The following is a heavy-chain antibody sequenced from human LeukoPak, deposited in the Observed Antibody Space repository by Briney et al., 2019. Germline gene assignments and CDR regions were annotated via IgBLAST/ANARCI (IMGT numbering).Heavy chain of an antibody. CDR2: IYYSGST. CDR3: ASGYCSSINCHAVDY. Sequence: SETLSLTCTVSGGSISSSSYYWGWIRQPPGKGLEWIGNIYYSGSTYYNPSLKSRVTISVDTSKNQFSLKLSSVTAADTAVYYRASGYCSSINCHAVDYWGQGTLVTVSS. D-gene: IGHD2-2*03. J-gene: IGHJ4*02. V-gene: IGHV4-39*01. CDR1: GGSISSSSYY.